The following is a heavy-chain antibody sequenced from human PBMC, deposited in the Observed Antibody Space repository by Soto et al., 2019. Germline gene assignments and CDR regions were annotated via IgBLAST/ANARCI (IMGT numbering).Heavy chain of an antibody. CDR1: GGSASSGNYY. CDR2: FYNSGST. Sequence: ERLCRTGRLSGGSASSGNYYWSCVRQPPGKGLEWMGSFYNSGSTTVYNSGSTNYNPSLESRVTISVDTSKNQFSLNLTSVTAADTALYYCPRMVGIGGRRRWFDPWGQGTMVTVSS. V-gene: IGHV4-61*01. D-gene: IGHD1-26*01. CDR3: PRMVGIGGRRRWFDP. J-gene: IGHJ5*02.